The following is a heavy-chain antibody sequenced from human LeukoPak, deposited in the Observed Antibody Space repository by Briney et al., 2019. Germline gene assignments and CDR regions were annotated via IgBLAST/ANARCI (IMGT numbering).Heavy chain of an antibody. J-gene: IGHJ4*02. V-gene: IGHV3-23*01. Sequence: GGSLRLSCAASGFTFSSYAMSWVRQAPGKGLEWVSSISSGGGTTYYADSVKGRFTISRDYSKNTLYLQMNSLRAEDTALYYCAKDGMYSSSSSYYFDYWGPGTLVTVSS. CDR1: GFTFSSYA. CDR2: ISSGGGTT. CDR3: AKDGMYSSSSSYYFDY. D-gene: IGHD6-6*01.